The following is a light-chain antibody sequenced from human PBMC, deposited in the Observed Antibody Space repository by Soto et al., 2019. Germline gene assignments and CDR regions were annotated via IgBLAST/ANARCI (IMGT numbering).Light chain of an antibody. V-gene: IGKV3-20*01. CDR2: SAS. Sequence: PGDSATLSCSASQTVTGNYLAWYHQKPGQAPRLLIHSASSRATGIPARFSASGTGTDFTLTISRLEPEDFAVYYCQQYSASPRTFGGGTKVDIK. J-gene: IGKJ4*01. CDR3: QQYSASPRT. CDR1: QTVTGNY.